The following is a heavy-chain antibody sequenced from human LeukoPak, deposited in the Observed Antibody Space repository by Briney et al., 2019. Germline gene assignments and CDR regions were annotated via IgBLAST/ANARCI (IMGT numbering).Heavy chain of an antibody. CDR1: GFTFSSYA. CDR2: ISYDGSNK. V-gene: IGHV3-30*18. CDR3: AKDHNSRWELLGY. J-gene: IGHJ4*02. Sequence: GGSLRLSCAASGFTFSSYARHGVGQAPGKGLGGVAVISYDGSNKYYADSVKGRFTISRDNSKNTLYLQMNSLRAEDTAVYYCAKDHNSRWELLGYWGQGTLVTVSS. D-gene: IGHD1-26*01.